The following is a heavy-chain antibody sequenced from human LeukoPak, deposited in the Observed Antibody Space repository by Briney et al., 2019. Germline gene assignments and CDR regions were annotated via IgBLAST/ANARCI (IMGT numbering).Heavy chain of an antibody. CDR2: ISSSSGYI. J-gene: IGHJ3*02. D-gene: IGHD2-15*01. CDR3: ERHWPEYCSGGSCSEGDAFDI. CDR1: GFTSSSYS. V-gene: IGHV3-21*01. Sequence: GGSLRLSCAASGFTSSSYSMNWVRQAPGKGLEWVSSISSSSGYIYYADSVKGRFTISSDNAKHSMYLQMSSLRAEDTTVYYCERHWPEYCSGGSCSEGDAFDIWGQGTMVTVSS.